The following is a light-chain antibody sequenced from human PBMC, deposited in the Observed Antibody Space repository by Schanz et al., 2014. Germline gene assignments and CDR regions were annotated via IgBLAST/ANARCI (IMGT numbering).Light chain of an antibody. V-gene: IGKV3-20*01. CDR1: QSVSSTY. CDR3: QQYDNLPIT. CDR2: GAS. J-gene: IGKJ3*01. Sequence: EIVLTQSPGTLSLSPGERATLSCRASQSVSSTYLAWYQQKPGQAPRLLIYGASARPTAIPGRFSGSGSGTDFTLTITSLQPEDIATYYCQQYDNLPITFGPGTKVEI.